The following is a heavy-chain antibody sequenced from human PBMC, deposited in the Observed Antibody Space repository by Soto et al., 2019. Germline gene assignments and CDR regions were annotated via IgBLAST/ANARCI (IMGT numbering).Heavy chain of an antibody. J-gene: IGHJ4*02. CDR3: ARDRTDRLGIAVDY. CDR2: TYYRSKWYN. V-gene: IGHV6-1*01. Sequence: SQTLSLTCVISGDSVSSNSAAWNWIRQSPSRGLEWLGRTYYRSKWYNDYAVSVKSRITINPDTSKNQFSLQLNSVTPEDTAVYYFARDRTDRLGIAVDYWGQGTLVTVSS. D-gene: IGHD3-16*01. CDR1: GDSVSSNSAA.